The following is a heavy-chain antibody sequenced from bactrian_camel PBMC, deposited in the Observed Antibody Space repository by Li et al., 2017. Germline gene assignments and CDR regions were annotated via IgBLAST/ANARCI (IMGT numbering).Heavy chain of an antibody. CDR1: GFRLDASD. D-gene: IGHD1*01. J-gene: IGHJ4*01. Sequence: HVQLVESGGGSVQAGGSLRLTCTASGFRLDASDAGWFRQAPGNECELVSKIGRDGSTVYLDSVKGRFTISQDRAENTMYLQMNNLKPDDTAVYYCAAIVRFQTFDWVCDQPSRGTQVTVSS. CDR2: IGRDGST. V-gene: IGHV3S60*01.